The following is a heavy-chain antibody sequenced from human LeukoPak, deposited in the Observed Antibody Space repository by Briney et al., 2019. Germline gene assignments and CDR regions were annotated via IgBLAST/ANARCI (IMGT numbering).Heavy chain of an antibody. V-gene: IGHV3-30*18. D-gene: IGHD6-13*01. J-gene: IGHJ5*02. CDR3: AKRGPGIAAAWWFDP. CDR1: GFTFSSYG. CDR2: ISYDGSNK. Sequence: GGSLRLSCAASGFTFSSYGMHWVRQAPGKGLEWVAVISYDGSNKYYADSVKGRFTISRDNSKNTLYLQMNSLRAEDTAVYYCAKRGPGIAAAWWFDPWGQGTLVTVSS.